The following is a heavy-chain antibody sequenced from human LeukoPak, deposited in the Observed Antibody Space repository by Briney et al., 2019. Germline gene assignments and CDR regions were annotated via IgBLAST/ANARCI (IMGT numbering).Heavy chain of an antibody. J-gene: IGHJ4*02. V-gene: IGHV3-23*01. D-gene: IGHD6-6*01. CDR1: GFTFSSYA. CDR3: ARGLYSSSP. Sequence: GGSLRLSCAASGFTFSSYAMSWVRQAPGKGLEWVSAISGSGFTYYADSVKCRFTISRDNSKNTLYLQMNSLRAEDTAVYYGARGLYSSSPWGQGTLVTVSS. CDR2: ISGSGFT.